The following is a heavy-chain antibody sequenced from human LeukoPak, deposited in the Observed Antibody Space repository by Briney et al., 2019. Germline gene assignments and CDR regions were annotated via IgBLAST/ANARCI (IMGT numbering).Heavy chain of an antibody. V-gene: IGHV3-7*03. CDR3: AKVVSSGYYPI. D-gene: IGHD3-22*01. CDR1: GFTFSSYW. CDR2: IKQDGSEK. Sequence: GGSLRLSCAASGFTFSSYWMSWVRQAPGKGLEWVANIKQDGSEKYYVDSVKGRFTISRDNAKNTLYLQMNSLRAEDTAVYYCAKVVSSGYYPIWGQGTLVTVSS. J-gene: IGHJ4*02.